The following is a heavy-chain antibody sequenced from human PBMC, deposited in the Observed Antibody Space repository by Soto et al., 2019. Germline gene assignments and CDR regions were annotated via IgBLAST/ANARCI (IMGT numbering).Heavy chain of an antibody. Sequence: GGSLRLSCAASGFIFSGHWMHWVRQAPGKGLVWVSRIDSDGSSTKYADSVKGRFTISRDNAKNTLYLQMSSLRAEDTAVYYCAREDYYGGGFDYWGQATLVTVSS. CDR3: AREDYYGGGFDY. V-gene: IGHV3-74*01. CDR2: IDSDGSST. D-gene: IGHD3-22*01. J-gene: IGHJ4*02. CDR1: GFIFSGHW.